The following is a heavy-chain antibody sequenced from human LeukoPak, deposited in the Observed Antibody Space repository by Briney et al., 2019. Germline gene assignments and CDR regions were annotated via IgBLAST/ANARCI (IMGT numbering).Heavy chain of an antibody. D-gene: IGHD3-22*01. J-gene: IGHJ3*02. CDR1: GYTFTGYY. CDR2: INPNSGGT. CDR3: ARSPIYDSSGYSTSDAFDI. V-gene: IGHV1-2*02. Sequence: ASVKVSCKASGYTFTGYYMHWVRQAPGQGLEWMGWINPNSGGTNYAQKFQGRVTMTRDTSISTAYMVLSRLRSDDTAVYYCARSPIYDSSGYSTSDAFDIWGQGTMVTVSS.